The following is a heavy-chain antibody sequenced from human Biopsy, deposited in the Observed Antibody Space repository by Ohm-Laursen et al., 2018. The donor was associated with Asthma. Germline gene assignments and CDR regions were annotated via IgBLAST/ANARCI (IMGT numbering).Heavy chain of an antibody. D-gene: IGHD6-13*01. CDR3: VRGSSSWHHGPFHYYYGLDV. Sequence: SETLSLTYDVYGGSFSYYWNWIRQPPGKGLEWIGEIDHSGSTNHNPSLESRVTVSADTSKNQFSLKLTSVTAADTAVYYCVRGSSSWHHGPFHYYYGLDVWGQGTTATVSS. CDR1: GGSFSYY. CDR2: IDHSGST. V-gene: IGHV4-34*01. J-gene: IGHJ6*02.